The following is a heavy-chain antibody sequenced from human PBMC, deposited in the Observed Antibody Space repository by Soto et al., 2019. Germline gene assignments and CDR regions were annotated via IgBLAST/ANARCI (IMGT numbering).Heavy chain of an antibody. Sequence: PSETLSLTCTVSGGSISRGDYYWSWVRQPPGKGLERIGYIYYSGSTYYNPSLKSRVTISVDTSKNQFSLKLSSVTAADTAVYYCARDRSIAAAGGGEYYNGMDVWGQGTTVTVSS. V-gene: IGHV4-30-4*01. CDR3: ARDRSIAAAGGGEYYNGMDV. CDR1: GGSISRGDYY. D-gene: IGHD6-13*01. J-gene: IGHJ6*02. CDR2: IYYSGST.